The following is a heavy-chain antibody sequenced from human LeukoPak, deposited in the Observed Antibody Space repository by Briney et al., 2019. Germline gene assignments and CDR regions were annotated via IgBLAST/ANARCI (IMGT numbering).Heavy chain of an antibody. J-gene: IGHJ4*02. D-gene: IGHD3-22*01. CDR1: GYSISSGYY. Sequence: SETLSLTCNVSGYSISSGYYWGWIRQPPGKGLEWIGYIYYSGSTNYNPSLKSRVTISVDTSKNQFSLKLSSVTAADTAVYYCARRTGGDSSGYNDYWGQGTLVTVSS. CDR3: ARRTGGDSSGYNDY. V-gene: IGHV4-59*01. CDR2: IYYSGST.